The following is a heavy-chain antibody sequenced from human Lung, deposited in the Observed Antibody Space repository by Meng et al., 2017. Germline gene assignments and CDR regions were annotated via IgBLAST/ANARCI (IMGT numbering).Heavy chain of an antibody. V-gene: IGHV1-69*13. CDR1: GGSVSTHT. D-gene: IGHD1-14*01. CDR3: ARGRRNEPLFDY. Sequence: QVQLVQSGAEVKKPGSSVKVACKTSGGSVSTHTVSWVRQAPGQGVEWMGGLIAVFDKTKAAPRFQDRVTFTADESTSTAYMELSSLTFDDTAVYFCARGRRNEPLFDYWGQGTLVTVSS. J-gene: IGHJ4*02. CDR2: LIAVFDKT.